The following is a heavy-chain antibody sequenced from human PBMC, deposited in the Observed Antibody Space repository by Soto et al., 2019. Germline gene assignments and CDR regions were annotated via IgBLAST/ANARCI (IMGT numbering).Heavy chain of an antibody. J-gene: IGHJ4*02. Sequence: QVQLQESGPGLVKPSQTLSLTCTVSGDSINNAAYYWSCIRQHPARGLECIGYIYYSGITYYSPSFKSRLSMSVDTSENQFSLKLTSVTAADTAVYYCARFSAELSFLNRGQGTLVSVSS. CDR3: ARFSAELSFLN. D-gene: IGHD3-16*02. CDR1: GDSINNAAYY. V-gene: IGHV4-31*03. CDR2: IYYSGIT.